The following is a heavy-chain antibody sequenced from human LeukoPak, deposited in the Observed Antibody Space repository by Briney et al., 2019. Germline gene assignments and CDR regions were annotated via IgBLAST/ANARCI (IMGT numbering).Heavy chain of an antibody. V-gene: IGHV3-23*01. CDR2: VSGAGSVT. J-gene: IGHJ4*02. Sequence: PGGSLRLSCAASGFTFSSLAMHWVRQAPGKGLEWVSVVSGAGSVTYYADSVKGRFTISRDNSKNTLYLQMNSLRAEDTAVYYCAKVVSTYYDYVWGSYRRLPNFDYWGQGTLVTVSS. CDR1: GFTFSSLA. D-gene: IGHD3-16*02. CDR3: AKVVSTYYDYVWGSYRRLPNFDY.